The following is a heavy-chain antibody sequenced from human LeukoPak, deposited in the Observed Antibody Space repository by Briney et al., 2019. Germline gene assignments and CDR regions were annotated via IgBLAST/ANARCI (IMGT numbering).Heavy chain of an antibody. CDR1: GFTFSDYY. D-gene: IGHD6-13*01. CDR3: ARDLEQQSFDY. CDR2: ISSGGSTI. Sequence: GGSLRLSCAASGFTFSDYYTSWIRQAPGKGLEWVSYISSGGSTIYYADSVKGRFTISRDNAKNSLYLQMNSLRAEDTAVYYCARDLEQQSFDYWGQGTLVTVSS. V-gene: IGHV3-11*01. J-gene: IGHJ4*02.